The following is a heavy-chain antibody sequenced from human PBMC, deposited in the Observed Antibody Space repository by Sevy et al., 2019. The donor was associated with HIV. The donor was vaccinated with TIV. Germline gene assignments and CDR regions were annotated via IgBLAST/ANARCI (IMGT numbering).Heavy chain of an antibody. CDR1: GGSISSSSYY. V-gene: IGHV4-39*01. J-gene: IGHJ4*02. Sequence: SETLSLTCTVSGGSISSSSYYWGWIRQPPGKGLEWIGSIYYSGSTYYNPSLKSRVTISVDTSKNQFSLKLSSVTAADTALYSCARLDFWSGYPYFDYWGQGTLVTVSS. CDR3: ARLDFWSGYPYFDY. CDR2: IYYSGST. D-gene: IGHD3-3*01.